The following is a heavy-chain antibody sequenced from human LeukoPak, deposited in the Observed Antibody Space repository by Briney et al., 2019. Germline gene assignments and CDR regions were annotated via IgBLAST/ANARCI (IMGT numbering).Heavy chain of an antibody. V-gene: IGHV1-69*13. CDR1: GGTFSSYA. J-gene: IGHJ3*02. CDR2: IIPIFGTA. Sequence: PGASVKVSCKASGGTFSSYAISWVRQAPGQGLEWMGGIIPIFGTANYAQKFQGRVTITADESTSTAYMELSSLRSEDTAVYYCARGSGSSWYGNDAFDIWGQGTMVTVSS. D-gene: IGHD6-13*01. CDR3: ARGSGSSWYGNDAFDI.